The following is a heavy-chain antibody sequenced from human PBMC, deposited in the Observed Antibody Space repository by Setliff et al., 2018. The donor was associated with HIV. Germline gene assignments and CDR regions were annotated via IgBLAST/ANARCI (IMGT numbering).Heavy chain of an antibody. D-gene: IGHD3-22*01. J-gene: IGHJ4*02. CDR3: ARERRYYDSSGDFDY. CDR2: IYSSGST. V-gene: IGHV4-30-4*08. CDR1: GGSISSGDYY. Sequence: SETLSLTCTVSGGSISSGDYYWSWIRQPPGKGLEWIGYIYSSGSTYYNPSLKSRVTISVDTSKNQFSLKLSSVTAADTAVYYCARERRYYDSSGDFDYWGQGTLVTVSS.